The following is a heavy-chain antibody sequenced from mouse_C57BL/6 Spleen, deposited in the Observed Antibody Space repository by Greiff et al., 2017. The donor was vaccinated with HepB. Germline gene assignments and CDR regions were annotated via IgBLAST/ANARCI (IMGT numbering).Heavy chain of an antibody. CDR1: GYAFSSSW. D-gene: IGHD4-1*01. J-gene: IGHJ2*01. CDR3: ARSRGNWGLDY. CDR2: IYPGDGDT. Sequence: VQRVESGPELVKPGASVKISCKASGYAFSSSWMNWVKQRPGKGLEWIGRIYPGDGDTNYNGKFKGKATLTADKSSSTAYMQLSSLTSEDSAVYYCARSRGNWGLDYWGQGTTLTVAS. V-gene: IGHV1-82*01.